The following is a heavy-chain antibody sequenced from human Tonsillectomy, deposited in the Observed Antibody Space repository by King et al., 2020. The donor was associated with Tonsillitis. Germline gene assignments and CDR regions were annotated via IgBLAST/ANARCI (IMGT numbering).Heavy chain of an antibody. J-gene: IGHJ4*02. CDR3: ARDATYSSGWYYFDY. D-gene: IGHD6-19*01. V-gene: IGHV3-23*04. Sequence: VQLVESGGGLVQPGGSLRLSCAASGFTFSSYAMSWVRQAPGKGLEWASAISGSGGGTYYADSVKGRFTISRYNSKNTLYRQMNSLRAEDTAVYYCARDATYSSGWYYFDYWGQGTLVTVSS. CDR2: ISGSGGGT. CDR1: GFTFSSYA.